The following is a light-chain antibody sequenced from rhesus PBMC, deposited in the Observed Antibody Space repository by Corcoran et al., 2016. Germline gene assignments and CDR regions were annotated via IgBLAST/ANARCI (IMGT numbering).Light chain of an antibody. CDR1: SSDIGGYNY. Sequence: QAALTQPRSVSGSPGQSVTISCTGTSSDIGGYNYVSWYQQHPGTAPKLMLYEVSKRPSGVSDRFSGSKSGNTASLTVSGLQAEDEAYHYCSLYAVSHSYIFGAGTRLTVL. V-gene: IGLV2-32*02. J-gene: IGLJ1*01. CDR3: SLYAVSHSYI. CDR2: EVS.